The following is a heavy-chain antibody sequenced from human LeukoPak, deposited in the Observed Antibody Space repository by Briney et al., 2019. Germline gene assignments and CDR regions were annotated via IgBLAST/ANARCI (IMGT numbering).Heavy chain of an antibody. D-gene: IGHD2-2*01. V-gene: IGHV3-23*01. CDR1: GFTFSSYA. CDR3: AKGGYIVVVPAYYYMDV. J-gene: IGHJ6*03. Sequence: GGSLRLSCAASGFTFSSYAMSWVRQAPGKGLEWVSAISGSGGSTYYADSVKGRFTISRDNSKNTLYLQMNSLRAEDTAVYYCAKGGYIVVVPAYYYMDVWGKGTTVTVSS. CDR2: ISGSGGST.